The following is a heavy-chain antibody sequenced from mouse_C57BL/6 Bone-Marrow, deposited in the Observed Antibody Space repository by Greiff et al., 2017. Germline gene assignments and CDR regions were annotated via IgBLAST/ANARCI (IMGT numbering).Heavy chain of an antibody. D-gene: IGHD2-4*01. CDR1: GFTFSSYG. CDR3: ARQRDDYEGLFAY. V-gene: IGHV5-6*02. Sequence: DVKLVESGGDLVKPGGSLKLSCAASGFTFSSYGMSWVRQTPDKRLEWVATISSGGSYTYYPDSVKGRFTISRDNAKNTLYLQMSSLKSEDTAMYYCARQRDDYEGLFAYWGQGTLVTVSA. CDR2: ISSGGSYT. J-gene: IGHJ3*01.